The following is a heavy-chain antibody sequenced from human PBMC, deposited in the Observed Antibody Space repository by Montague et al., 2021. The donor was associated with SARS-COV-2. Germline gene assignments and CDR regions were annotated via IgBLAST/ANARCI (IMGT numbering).Heavy chain of an antibody. J-gene: IGHJ4*02. CDR2: KYYSGST. V-gene: IGHV4-39*01. CDR1: GASISSRSYY. CDR3: ETLPSSITIFGVVQGYYFDD. D-gene: IGHD3-3*01. Sequence: SETLSLTCTVSGASISSRSYYWGWIRQPPGKGLEWIGFKYYSGSTYYNPTLKSRVTISVDTSKNQFSLKLSSVTAADTAVYYCETLPSSITIFGVVQGYYFDDWGQGTLVTVSS.